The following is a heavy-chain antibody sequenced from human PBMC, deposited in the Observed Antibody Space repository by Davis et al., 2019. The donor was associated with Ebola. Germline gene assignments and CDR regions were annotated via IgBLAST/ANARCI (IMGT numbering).Heavy chain of an antibody. CDR2: INPHNGNT. V-gene: IGHV1-18*01. CDR1: GYTFTSYA. Sequence: AASVKVSCKASGYTFTSYAMNWVRQAPGQGLEWMGWINPHNGNTNYAQNVQGRVTMTTDTSTSTAYMEVGILRSDDTAVYYCAREAVTSLDYWGQGTLVTVSS. CDR3: AREAVTSLDY. J-gene: IGHJ4*02. D-gene: IGHD4-17*01.